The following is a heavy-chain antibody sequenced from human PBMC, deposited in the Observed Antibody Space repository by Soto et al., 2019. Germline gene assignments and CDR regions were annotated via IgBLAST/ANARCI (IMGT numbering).Heavy chain of an antibody. CDR2: IYYSGST. CDR1: GGSISSGGYY. CDR3: ARDQLWGFWEDYGMDV. J-gene: IGHJ6*02. Sequence: SETLSLTCTVSGGSISSGGYYWSWIRQHPGKGLEWIGYIYYSGSTYYNPSLKSRVTISVDTSKNQFSLKLSSVTAADTAVYYCARDQLWGFWEDYGMDVWGQGTTVTVSS. V-gene: IGHV4-31*03. D-gene: IGHD3-3*01.